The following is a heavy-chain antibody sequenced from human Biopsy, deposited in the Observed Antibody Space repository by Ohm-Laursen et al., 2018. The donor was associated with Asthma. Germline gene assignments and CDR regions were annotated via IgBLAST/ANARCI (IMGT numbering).Heavy chain of an antibody. CDR1: SGSGGYMRSGHYY. J-gene: IGHJ6*02. V-gene: IGHV4-39*01. CDR3: VRGSSSWHHGPFHYYYGLDV. D-gene: IGHD6-13*01. Sequence: GTLSLTCSLSSGSGGYMRSGHYYWGWIRQPPGKGLEWTGSIYYSGTTYYNPALEGRVTVSEDTSKNQFSMKPTSVTAADTAVYYCVRGSSSWHHGPFHYYYGLDVWGQGTTATVSS. CDR2: IYYSGTT.